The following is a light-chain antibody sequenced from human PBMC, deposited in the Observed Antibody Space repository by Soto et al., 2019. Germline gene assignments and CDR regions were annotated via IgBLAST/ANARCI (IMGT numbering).Light chain of an antibody. Sequence: EILLTQSPATLSVSPGERATLSCRASKSASQKLGWYQQKPGQAPRLLIYVASYRATGIPARFSGSGSGTEYTLTISDLQPEDSAVYYCQQFNKWPHTFGQGTRLEIK. J-gene: IGKJ2*01. CDR1: KSASQK. CDR3: QQFNKWPHT. CDR2: VAS. V-gene: IGKV3-15*01.